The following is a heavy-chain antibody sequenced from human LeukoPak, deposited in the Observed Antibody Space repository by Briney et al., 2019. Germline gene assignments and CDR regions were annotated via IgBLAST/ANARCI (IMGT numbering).Heavy chain of an antibody. D-gene: IGHD3-10*01. J-gene: IGHJ6*02. Sequence: PGGSLRLSCAASGFTFGDYYMSWIRQAPGKGLEWVSYISSSSSYTNYADSVKGRFTISRDNAKNSLYLQMNSLRAEDTAVYYCAKGITNYYYYGMDVWGQGTTVTVSS. CDR3: AKGITNYYYYGMDV. V-gene: IGHV3-11*06. CDR2: ISSSSSYT. CDR1: GFTFGDYY.